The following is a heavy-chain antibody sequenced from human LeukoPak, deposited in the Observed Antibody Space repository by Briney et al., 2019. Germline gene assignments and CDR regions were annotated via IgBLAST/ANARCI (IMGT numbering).Heavy chain of an antibody. D-gene: IGHD3-22*01. CDR3: ARGYYYDSSGYIPRNWFDP. CDR2: IYYSGST. V-gene: IGHV4-59*01. J-gene: IGHJ5*02. CDR1: GGSISSYY. Sequence: SETLSLTCTVSGGSISSYYWSWIRQPPGKGLEWIGYIYYSGSTNYNPSLKSRVTISVDTSKNQFSLKLSSVTAADTAVYYCARGYYYDSSGYIPRNWFDPWGQGTLVTVSS.